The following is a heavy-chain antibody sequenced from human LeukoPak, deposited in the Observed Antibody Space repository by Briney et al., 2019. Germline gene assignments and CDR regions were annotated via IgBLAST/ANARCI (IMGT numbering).Heavy chain of an antibody. CDR1: GGSFSGYY. CDR2: INHSGST. Sequence: PSETVSLTCAVYGGSFSGYYWSWIRQPPGKGLEWIGEINHSGSTNYNPSLKSRVTISVDTSKNQFSLKLSSVTAAVTAVYCCASSSGYYSSFGYFDYWHQEPLVTVSS. J-gene: IGHJ4*02. CDR3: ASSSGYYSSFGYFDY. V-gene: IGHV4-34*01. D-gene: IGHD3-22*01.